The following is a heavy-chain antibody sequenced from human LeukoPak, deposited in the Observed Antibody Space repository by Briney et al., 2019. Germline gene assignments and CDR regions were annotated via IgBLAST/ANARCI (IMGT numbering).Heavy chain of an antibody. CDR1: GGTFISYA. CDR3: ARDSGPDYGGNFHFDY. CDR2: IIPIFGTA. V-gene: IGHV1-69*13. D-gene: IGHD4-23*01. Sequence: ASVKVSCKASGGTFISYAISWVRQAPGQGLEWMGGIIPIFGTANYAQKFQGRVTITADESTSTAYMELSSLRSEDTAVYYCARDSGPDYGGNFHFDYWGQGTLVTVSS. J-gene: IGHJ4*02.